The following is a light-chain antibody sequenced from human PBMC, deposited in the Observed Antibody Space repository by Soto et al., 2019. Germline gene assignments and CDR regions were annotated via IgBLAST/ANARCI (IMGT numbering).Light chain of an antibody. CDR1: QTISDY. CDR2: AAS. CDR3: QQLNSYPIT. V-gene: IGKV1-39*01. Sequence: DIQLTQSPSSLSASVVDRFTITCRAGQTISDYLNWYQQKPGTAPKLLIYAASTLQSGVPSRFSGSRSGTDFTLTISSLHPEDFATYYCQQLNSYPITFGQGTRLEI. J-gene: IGKJ5*01.